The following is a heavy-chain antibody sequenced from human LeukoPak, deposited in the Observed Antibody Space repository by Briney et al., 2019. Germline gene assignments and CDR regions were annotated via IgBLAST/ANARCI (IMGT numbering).Heavy chain of an antibody. CDR3: AQCIKSAFDI. V-gene: IGHV3-66*01. D-gene: IGHD2-8*01. CDR1: GFTVSGNY. Sequence: PGGSLRLSCAASGFTVSGNYMSWVRQAPGKGLEWVSVIYGGGSTYYADSVKDRFTISRDNSKNTLYLQMNSLRVEDTAVYYCAQCIKSAFDIWGQGTMVTVSS. J-gene: IGHJ3*02. CDR2: IYGGGST.